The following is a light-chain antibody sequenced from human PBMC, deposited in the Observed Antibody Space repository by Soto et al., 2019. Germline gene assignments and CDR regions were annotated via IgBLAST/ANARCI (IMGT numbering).Light chain of an antibody. J-gene: IGLJ2*01. CDR3: SSYTSSSPVV. CDR2: DVS. V-gene: IGLV2-14*01. Sequence: QSALTQPASVSGSPGQSITISCTGTSSDVGGYNYVSWYQQHPGKAPKLMIYDVSNRPSGVSNRFSGSKPGNTASLTISGLQAEDEADYYCSSYTSSSPVVFGGGTKVTVL. CDR1: SSDVGGYNY.